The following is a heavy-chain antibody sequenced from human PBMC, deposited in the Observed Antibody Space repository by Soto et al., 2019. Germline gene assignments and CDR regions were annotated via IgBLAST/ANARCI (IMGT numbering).Heavy chain of an antibody. V-gene: IGHV1-8*01. CDR1: GYTFTSYD. Sequence: ASVKVSCKASGYTFTSYDINWVLQATGQGLEWMGWMNPNSGNTGYAQKFQGRVTMTRNTSISTAYMELSSLRSEDTAVYYCARDRITMVRGVFNWFDPWGQGTLVTVSS. J-gene: IGHJ5*02. CDR3: ARDRITMVRGVFNWFDP. CDR2: MNPNSGNT. D-gene: IGHD3-10*01.